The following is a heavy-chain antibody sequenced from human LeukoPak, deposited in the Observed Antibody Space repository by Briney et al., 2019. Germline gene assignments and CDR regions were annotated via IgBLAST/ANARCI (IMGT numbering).Heavy chain of an antibody. J-gene: IGHJ3*02. V-gene: IGHV3-7*01. CDR2: IKQDGSEK. D-gene: IGHD3-9*01. CDR3: ARATWYYDILTGYYETLDAFDI. CDR1: GFTFSSYW. Sequence: PGGSLRLSCAASGFTFSSYWMSWVRQAPGKGLEWVANIKQDGSEKYYVDSVNGRFTISRDNAKNSLYLQMNSLRAEDTAVYYCARATWYYDILTGYYETLDAFDIWGQGTMVTVSS.